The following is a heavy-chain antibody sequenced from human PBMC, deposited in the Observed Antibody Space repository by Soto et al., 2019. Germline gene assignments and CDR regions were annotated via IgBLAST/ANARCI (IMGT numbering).Heavy chain of an antibody. V-gene: IGHV5-10-1*01. CDR3: ARMSCSRTTAYYGMDV. CDR1: GYSFTAYC. CDR2: IDPSASYT. J-gene: IGHJ6*02. Sequence: GESLKISCKGSGYSFTAYCTTWVRQMPGQGLEWMGRIDPSASYTHYSPAFQGHVAISVDRSINTAYLQWSSLKASDTAMYYCARMSCSRTTAYYGMDVWGQGTAVTVSS. D-gene: IGHD2-2*01.